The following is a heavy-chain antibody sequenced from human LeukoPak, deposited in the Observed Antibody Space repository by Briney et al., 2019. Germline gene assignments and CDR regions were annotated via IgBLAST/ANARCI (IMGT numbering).Heavy chain of an antibody. Sequence: SSETLSLTCAVSGYSISSGYYWGWIRQPPGKGLEWIGSIYHSGSTYYNPSLKSRVTISVDTSKNQFSLKLSSVTAADTAVYYCARQGLTRRGDAFDIWGQGTMVTVSS. CDR3: ARQGLTRRGDAFDI. V-gene: IGHV4-38-2*01. CDR2: IYHSGST. J-gene: IGHJ3*02. CDR1: GYSISSGYY. D-gene: IGHD2-21*01.